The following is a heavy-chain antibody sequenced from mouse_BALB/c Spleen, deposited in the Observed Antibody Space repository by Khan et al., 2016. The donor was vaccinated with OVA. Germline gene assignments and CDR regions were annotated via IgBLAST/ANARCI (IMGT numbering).Heavy chain of an antibody. CDR1: GYSFTSYW. J-gene: IGHJ2*01. CDR2: IYPGISDT. Sequence: IQLVQSGTVLARPGASVKMSCKASGYSFTSYWMHWVKQRPGLGLEWIGAIYPGISDTRYNQKFKGKAKLTAVTSASTAYMELSSLTNDDSAVYYCTRSDDSYYFDYWGQGTLLTVSS. V-gene: IGHV1-5*01. D-gene: IGHD2-4*01. CDR3: TRSDDSYYFDY.